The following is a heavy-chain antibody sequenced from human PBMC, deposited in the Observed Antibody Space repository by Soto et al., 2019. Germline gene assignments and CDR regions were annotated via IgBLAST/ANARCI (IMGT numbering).Heavy chain of an antibody. CDR3: ARDPDWMVVAATQYFQH. D-gene: IGHD2-15*01. V-gene: IGHV1-18*01. J-gene: IGHJ1*01. CDR2: ISAYNGNT. Sequence: QVQLVQSGAEVKKPGASVKVSCKASGYTFTSYGISWVRQAPGQGREGMGWISAYNGNTNYAQKLQGRVTMTTDTSTSTAYMELRSLRSDDTAVYYCARDPDWMVVAATQYFQHWGQGTLVTVSS. CDR1: GYTFTSYG.